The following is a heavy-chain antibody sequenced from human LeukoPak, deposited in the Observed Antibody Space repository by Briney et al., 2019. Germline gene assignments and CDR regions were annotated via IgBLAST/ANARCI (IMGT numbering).Heavy chain of an antibody. Sequence: VASVKVSCKASGYTFTSYYMHWVRQAPGQGLEWMGIINPSGGSTNYAQKFQGRVTMTRDTSTSTVYMELSSLRSEDTAVYYCARDREEESYYYYGMDVWGQGTTVTVSS. V-gene: IGHV1-46*01. CDR2: INPSGGST. J-gene: IGHJ6*02. CDR3: ARDREEESYYYYGMDV. CDR1: GYTFTSYY.